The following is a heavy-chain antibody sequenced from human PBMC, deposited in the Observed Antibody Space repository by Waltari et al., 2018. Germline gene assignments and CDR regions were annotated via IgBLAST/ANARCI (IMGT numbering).Heavy chain of an antibody. V-gene: IGHV1-69*05. D-gene: IGHD3-22*01. CDR1: GDTFSGYA. CDR2: IVPRFGTA. CDR3: ARGGARHYDSSGYYDFDS. J-gene: IGHJ4*02. Sequence: QVQLVQSGAEVKKPGSSVKVSCKASGDTFSGYAMSWVRQAPGQGREWMGGIVPRFGTAKYAQNVQDRLTITTDELTTTAYMELSGLGSEDTAVYFCARGGARHYDSSGYYDFDSWGQGTQVSVSS.